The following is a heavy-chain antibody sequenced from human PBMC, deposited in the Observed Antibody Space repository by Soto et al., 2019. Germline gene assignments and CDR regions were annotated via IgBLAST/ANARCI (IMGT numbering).Heavy chain of an antibody. CDR2: INHRGSA. D-gene: IGHD6-13*01. CDR3: ARYNATSGTYYFDF. CDR1: GGSISSGDYY. J-gene: IGHJ4*02. V-gene: IGHV4-30-4*01. Sequence: LSLTCTVSGGSISSGDYYWSWVRQPPGKGPEWIGEINHRGSANYNPSLKSRVTISVDISKSQFSLRLTSVTAADTAVYYCARYNATSGTYYFDFWGQGALVTVSS.